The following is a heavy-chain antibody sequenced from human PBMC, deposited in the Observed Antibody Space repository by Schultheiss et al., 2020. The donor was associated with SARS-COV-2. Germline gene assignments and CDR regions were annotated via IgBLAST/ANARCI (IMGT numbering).Heavy chain of an antibody. CDR1: GYTFSDFY. V-gene: IGHV1-2*02. CDR3: ARVRNDYSNDGAKKPDAFDI. D-gene: IGHD4-11*01. Sequence: ASVKVSCKTSGYTFSDFYMHWVRQAPGQGLEWMGWINPNSGGTNYAQKFQGRVTMTRDTSISTAYMELSRLRSDDTAVYYCARVRNDYSNDGAKKPDAFDIWGQGTMVTVSS. CDR2: INPNSGGT. J-gene: IGHJ3*02.